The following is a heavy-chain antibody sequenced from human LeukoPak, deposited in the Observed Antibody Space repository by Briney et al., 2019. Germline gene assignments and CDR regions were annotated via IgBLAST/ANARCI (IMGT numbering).Heavy chain of an antibody. CDR2: IYYSGST. CDR1: GGSFSGYY. V-gene: IGHV4-34*01. D-gene: IGHD2-15*01. Sequence: PSETLSLTCAVYGGSFSGYYWGWIRQPPGKGLEWIGSIYYSGSTYYNPSLKSRVTISVDTSKNQFSLKLSSATAADTAVYYCANQGISDAFDIWGQGTMVTVSS. J-gene: IGHJ3*02. CDR3: ANQGISDAFDI.